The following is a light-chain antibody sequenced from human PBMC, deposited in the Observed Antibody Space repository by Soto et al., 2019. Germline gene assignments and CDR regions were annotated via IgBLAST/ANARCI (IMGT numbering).Light chain of an antibody. Sequence: SYELTQPPSVSVSPGQTASITCSGDKLGERFACWYQQKAGQSPVMVTYQDTKRPSGIPERFSGSNSGNTATLTISGTQAIDEADYYCQAWDSSTGVVFGGGTKLTVL. J-gene: IGLJ2*01. CDR1: KLGERF. V-gene: IGLV3-1*01. CDR2: QDT. CDR3: QAWDSSTGVV.